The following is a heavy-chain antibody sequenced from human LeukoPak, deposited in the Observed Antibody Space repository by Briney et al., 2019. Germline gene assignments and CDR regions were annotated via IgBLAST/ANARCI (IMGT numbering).Heavy chain of an antibody. D-gene: IGHD3-10*01. CDR3: SRGEGDDY. J-gene: IGHJ4*02. CDR2: INGDESEK. V-gene: IGHV3-7*01. Sequence: GGSLRLSCAASGFTFSSYWMSWDRQAPGKGLEWVANINGDESEKYYVDSVKARFTISRDNAKNSLYLQMNSLRVDDTAIYYCSRGEGDDYWGQGTLVTVSS. CDR1: GFTFSSYW.